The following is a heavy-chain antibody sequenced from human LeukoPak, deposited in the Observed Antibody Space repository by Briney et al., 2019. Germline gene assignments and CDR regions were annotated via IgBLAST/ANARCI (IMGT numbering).Heavy chain of an antibody. CDR3: ARGDDGAY. CDR1: GFTFDIYG. D-gene: IGHD3-16*01. Sequence: QTGGSLRLSCAASGFTFDIYGMNWIRQAPGKGLEWVSHISSGSSPKYYADSVRGRFTISRDNAKKSLYLQMNSLRVEDTAVYYCARGDDGAYWGQGTPVTVSS. J-gene: IGHJ4*02. V-gene: IGHV3-48*04. CDR2: ISSGSSPK.